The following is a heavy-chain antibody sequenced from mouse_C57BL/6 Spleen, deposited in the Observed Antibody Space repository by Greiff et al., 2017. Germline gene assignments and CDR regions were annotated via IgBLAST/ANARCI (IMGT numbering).Heavy chain of an antibody. CDR1: GYSFTGYY. V-gene: IGHV1-42*01. CDR3: ARGHVENYFDY. D-gene: IGHD3-3*01. CDR2: INPSTGGT. J-gene: IGHJ2*01. Sequence: EVQLVESGPELVKPGASVKISCKASGYSFTGYYMNWVKQSPEKSLEWIGEINPSTGGTTYNQKFKAKATLTVDKSSSTAYMQLKSLTSEDSAVYYCARGHVENYFDYWGQGTTLTVSS.